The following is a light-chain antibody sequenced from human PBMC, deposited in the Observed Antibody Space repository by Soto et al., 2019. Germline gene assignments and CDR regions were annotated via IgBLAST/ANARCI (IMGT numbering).Light chain of an antibody. Sequence: EIVLTQSPGTLSLSPGERASLSCRASQTISSNYLAWYQQKPGQAPRLLIYGTSFRATGIPDRFSGSGSGTDFTLTICRLEPEDFAVYYCQQYGRSPPGFTFGPGTKVDLK. V-gene: IGKV3-20*01. J-gene: IGKJ3*01. CDR1: QTISSNY. CDR2: GTS. CDR3: QQYGRSPPGFT.